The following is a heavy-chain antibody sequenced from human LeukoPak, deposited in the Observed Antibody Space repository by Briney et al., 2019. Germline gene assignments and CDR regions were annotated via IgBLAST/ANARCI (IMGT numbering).Heavy chain of an antibody. V-gene: IGHV3-48*04. J-gene: IGHJ4*03. CDR1: GFTFSSYS. CDR3: ARSRGSYPRRGYFDY. CDR2: ISSSSSTI. D-gene: IGHD1-26*01. Sequence: PGGSLRLSCAASGFTFSSYSMNWVRQAPGKGLEWVSYISSSSSTIYYADSVKGRFTISRDNAKNSLYLQMNSLRAEDTAVYYCARSRGSYPRRGYFDYWGQGTLVTVSS.